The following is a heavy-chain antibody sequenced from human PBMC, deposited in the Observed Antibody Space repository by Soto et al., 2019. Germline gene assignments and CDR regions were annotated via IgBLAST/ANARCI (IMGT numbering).Heavy chain of an antibody. Sequence: SVKVSCKTSGFTFSSSAVHWVRQARGHRLQWIGWIDVGSANANYAQMLQERVTISRDMSTSTAYMELSSLRPEDTAVYYCARGLERGYSYFDYWGQGTPVTVSS. CDR1: GFTFSSSA. J-gene: IGHJ4*02. CDR3: ARGLERGYSYFDY. CDR2: IDVGSANA. D-gene: IGHD5-18*01. V-gene: IGHV1-58*01.